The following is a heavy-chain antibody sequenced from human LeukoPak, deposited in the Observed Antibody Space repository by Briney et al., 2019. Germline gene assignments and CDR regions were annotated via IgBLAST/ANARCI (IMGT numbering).Heavy chain of an antibody. D-gene: IGHD1-26*01. V-gene: IGHV3-20*04. Sequence: GGSLRLSCAASGFTFDDYGMSWVRQAPGKGLGWVSGINWNGGRAGHADSVKGRFTISRDNAKNSLFLQMNSLRAEDTALYYCARDRGGSYMYLQHWGQGTLVTVSS. CDR3: ARDRGGSYMYLQH. CDR1: GFTFDDYG. CDR2: INWNGGRA. J-gene: IGHJ1*01.